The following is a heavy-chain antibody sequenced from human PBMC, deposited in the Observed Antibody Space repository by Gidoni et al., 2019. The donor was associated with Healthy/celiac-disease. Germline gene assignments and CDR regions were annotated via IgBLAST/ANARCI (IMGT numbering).Heavy chain of an antibody. D-gene: IGHD2-15*01. V-gene: IGHV4-34*01. CDR2: INHSGST. CDR3: ARDPIAYCSGGSCYSGTNYYYYYGMDV. J-gene: IGHJ6*02. Sequence: QVQLQQWGAGRLKPSETLSLTCAVYGGSFSGYYCSWIRQPPGKGLEWIGEINHSGSTNYNPSLKSRVTISVDKSKNQFSLKLSSVTAADTAVYYCARDPIAYCSGGSCYSGTNYYYYYGMDVWGQGTTVTVSS. CDR1: GGSFSGYY.